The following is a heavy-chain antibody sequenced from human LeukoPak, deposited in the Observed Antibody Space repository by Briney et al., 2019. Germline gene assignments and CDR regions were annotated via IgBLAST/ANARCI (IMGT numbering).Heavy chain of an antibody. J-gene: IGHJ4*02. D-gene: IGHD5-24*01. CDR1: GFTFSSYA. CDR2: ISYDGTKT. V-gene: IGHV3-30-3*01. Sequence: QPGRSLRLSYAASGFTFSSYAMHWVRQAPGKGLDGVAIISYDGTKTHHADSVKGRFTISRDNSKNTLYLQMNSLRPEDTALYYCARDRQRWLPQLIEYWGLGTLVTVSS. CDR3: ARDRQRWLPQLIEY.